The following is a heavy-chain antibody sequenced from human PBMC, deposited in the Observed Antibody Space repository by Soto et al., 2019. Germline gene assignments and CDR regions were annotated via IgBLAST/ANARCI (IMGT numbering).Heavy chain of an antibody. Sequence: QVQLVESGGGVVQPGRSLRLSCAASGFTFSSYGMHWVRQAPGKGLEWVAVIWYDGSNKYYADSVKGRFTISRDNSKNTLYVQRNSLRAEDTAVYYCARDGGEMTTVGAFDIWGQGTMVTVSS. CDR3: ARDGGEMTTVGAFDI. CDR1: GFTFSSYG. V-gene: IGHV3-33*01. D-gene: IGHD4-17*01. J-gene: IGHJ3*02. CDR2: IWYDGSNK.